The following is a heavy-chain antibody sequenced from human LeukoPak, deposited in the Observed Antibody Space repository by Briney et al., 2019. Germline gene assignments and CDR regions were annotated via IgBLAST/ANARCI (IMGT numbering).Heavy chain of an antibody. CDR3: ARRDGYCSSTSCYADYYYGMDV. D-gene: IGHD2-2*01. Sequence: GESLKISCKVSGDSFAYWIGWVRQMPGKGLEWMGIIYPGDSDTGYSPSFQGQVTISADKSISTAYLQWSSLKASDTAMYYCARRDGYCSSTSCYADYYYGMDVWGQGTTVTVSS. J-gene: IGHJ6*02. CDR2: IYPGDSDT. V-gene: IGHV5-51*01. CDR1: GDSFAYW.